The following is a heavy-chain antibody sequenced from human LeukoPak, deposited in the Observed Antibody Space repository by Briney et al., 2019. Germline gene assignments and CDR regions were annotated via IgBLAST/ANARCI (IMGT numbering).Heavy chain of an antibody. CDR2: ISGIGGST. CDR3: AKDQSRYFYDSSAYPRNWFDP. D-gene: IGHD3-22*01. J-gene: IGHJ5*02. V-gene: IGHV3-23*01. Sequence: GGSLRLSCAASGFTFSSYAMSWVRQAPGTGLEWVSAISGIGGSTYYADSVKGRFTISRDNSKNTLYLQMNSLRAEDTAVYYCAKDQSRYFYDSSAYPRNWFDPWGQGTLVTVSS. CDR1: GFTFSSYA.